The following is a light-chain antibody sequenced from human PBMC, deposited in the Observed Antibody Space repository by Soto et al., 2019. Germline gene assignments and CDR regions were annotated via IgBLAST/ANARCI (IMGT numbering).Light chain of an antibody. CDR1: SGDVGNYNY. Sequence: QSVLTQPRSVSGAPGQSVTISCTGSSGDVGNYNYVSWYQQYPGKTPKFLIYDVTKRPSGVPDRFSCSKSGNTASLTISGLQAEDEADYYCCSYAGTYTWVFGGGTKVTVL. CDR3: CSYAGTYTWV. V-gene: IGLV2-11*01. CDR2: DVT. J-gene: IGLJ3*02.